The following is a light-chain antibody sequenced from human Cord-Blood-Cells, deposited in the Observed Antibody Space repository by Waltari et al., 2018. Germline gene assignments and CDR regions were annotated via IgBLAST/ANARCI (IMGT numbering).Light chain of an antibody. V-gene: IGLV2-14*01. Sequence: QSALTQPASVSGSPGQSLPISCTGTSSDVGGSNFVSCYQQHPGKAPKLMIYDVSNRPSGVSNRFSGSKSGNTASLTISGLQAEDEADYYCSSYTSSSTLYVFGTGTKVTVL. J-gene: IGLJ1*01. CDR2: DVS. CDR1: SSDVGGSNF. CDR3: SSYTSSSTLYV.